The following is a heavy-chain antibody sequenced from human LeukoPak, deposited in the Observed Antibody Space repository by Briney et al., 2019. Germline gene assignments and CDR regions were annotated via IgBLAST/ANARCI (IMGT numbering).Heavy chain of an antibody. Sequence: SETLSLTCAVYGGSFSGYYWSWIRQPPGKGLEWIGEINHSESTNYNPSLKSRVTVSVDTSKNQFSLKLSSVTAADTAVYYCATRPDIAATGPGWFDPWGQGTLVTVSS. V-gene: IGHV4-34*01. CDR1: GGSFSGYY. CDR2: INHSEST. CDR3: ATRPDIAATGPGWFDP. D-gene: IGHD6-13*01. J-gene: IGHJ5*02.